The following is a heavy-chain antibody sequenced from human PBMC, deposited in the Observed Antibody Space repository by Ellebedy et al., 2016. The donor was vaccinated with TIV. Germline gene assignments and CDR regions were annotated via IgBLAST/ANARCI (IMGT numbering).Heavy chain of an antibody. CDR1: TYTFTGYL. Sequence: ASVKVSXXSPTYTFTGYLIHWVRQAPGQGLEWVGRINHNTGGTSFAQKFEGRVTMTRDTSISTAFMELSGLTSDDTAVYFCAREYRDYGDYLDSWGQGTLIIVS. CDR2: INHNTGGT. CDR3: AREYRDYGDYLDS. D-gene: IGHD4-17*01. J-gene: IGHJ4*02. V-gene: IGHV1-2*02.